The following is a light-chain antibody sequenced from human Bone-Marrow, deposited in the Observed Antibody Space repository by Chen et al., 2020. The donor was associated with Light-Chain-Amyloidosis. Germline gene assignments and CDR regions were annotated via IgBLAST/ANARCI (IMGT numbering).Light chain of an antibody. Sequence: SYELTQPHSVSVSPGQTARITCSGDDLPTKYAYCYEQKPAQAPELGIHRDTERPSGISERFSGSSSGTTATLTISGGQAEAYADYHCQSAYSSVTDEVIFGGGTKLTVL. CDR2: RDT. V-gene: IGLV3-25*03. J-gene: IGLJ2*01. CDR1: DLPTKY. CDR3: QSAYSSVTDEVI.